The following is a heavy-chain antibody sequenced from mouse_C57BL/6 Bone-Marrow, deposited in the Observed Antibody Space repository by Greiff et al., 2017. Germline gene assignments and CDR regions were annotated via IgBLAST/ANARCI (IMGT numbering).Heavy chain of an antibody. CDR3: ARRRGWYFDV. Sequence: DVHLVESGGGLVQPGGSLKLSCAASGFTFSDYYMYWVRQTPEKRLEWVAYISNGGGSTYYPDTVKGRFTISRDNAKNTLYLQMSRLKSEDTAMYYCARRRGWYFDVWGTGTTVTVSS. CDR1: GFTFSDYY. J-gene: IGHJ1*03. V-gene: IGHV5-12*01. CDR2: ISNGGGST.